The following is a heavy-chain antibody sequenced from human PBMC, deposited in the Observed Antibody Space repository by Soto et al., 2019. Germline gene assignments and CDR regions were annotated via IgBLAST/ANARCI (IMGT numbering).Heavy chain of an antibody. V-gene: IGHV2-5*02. CDR1: GFSLSTSGVG. CDR3: VHRASAAAGYGMDV. Sequence: QITLKESGPTLVKPTQTLTLTCTFSGFSLSTSGVGVGWIRQPPGKALEWLGVIYWDDDKRYSPSLKSRLTITKDTSKNQVVLTMTNMDRVDTATYYCVHRASAAAGYGMDVWGQGTTVTVSS. J-gene: IGHJ6*02. D-gene: IGHD6-13*01. CDR2: IYWDDDK.